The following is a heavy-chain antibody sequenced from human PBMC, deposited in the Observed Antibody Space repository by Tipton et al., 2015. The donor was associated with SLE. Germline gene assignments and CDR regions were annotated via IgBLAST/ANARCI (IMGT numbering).Heavy chain of an antibody. J-gene: IGHJ4*02. CDR1: GGPFSGYH. Sequence: TLSLTCAVYGGPFSGYHWTWIRHPPGQGLEWIGEIADTGSPNYNPSLKSRVTISVDTSKNQFSLTLRSVTAADTAVYYFAGAWQGYCSGGTCYVLDYWGQGTLVTVSS. V-gene: IGHV4-34*01. CDR3: AGAWQGYCSGGTCYVLDY. CDR2: IADTGSP. D-gene: IGHD2-15*01.